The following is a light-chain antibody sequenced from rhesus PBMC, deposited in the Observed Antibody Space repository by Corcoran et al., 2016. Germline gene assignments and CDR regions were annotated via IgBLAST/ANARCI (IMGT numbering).Light chain of an antibody. Sequence: DIQMSQSPSSLSASVGDKVTIACRASQGISNALAWYQQKPGKAPKLLIYSASTLESGVPSRFSGSRSGADFTLAISSQQPEDFATYYCQQGYSSPLTFGGGTKVELK. CDR1: QGISNA. J-gene: IGKJ4*01. V-gene: IGKV1-33*01. CDR3: QQGYSSPLT. CDR2: SAS.